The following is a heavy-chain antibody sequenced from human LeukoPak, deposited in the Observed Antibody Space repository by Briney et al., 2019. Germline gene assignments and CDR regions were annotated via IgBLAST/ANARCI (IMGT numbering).Heavy chain of an antibody. CDR3: ARDHRGFYYGSGNYYYLDV. V-gene: IGHV1-69*01. CDR2: ILPVFGTS. J-gene: IGHJ6*03. CDR1: GGTYNNYA. D-gene: IGHD3-10*01. Sequence: GSSVKVSCKASGGTYNNYAITWVRQAPGRGLEWVGGILPVFGTSNYAQRFQGRVTITADESTGTTYMELSSLRSEDTAVYYCARDHRGFYYGSGNYYYLDVWGKGTTVTVSS.